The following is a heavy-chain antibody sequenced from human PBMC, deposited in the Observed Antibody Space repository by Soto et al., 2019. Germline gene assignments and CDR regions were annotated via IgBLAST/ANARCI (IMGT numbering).Heavy chain of an antibody. CDR2: TYPGDSDT. CDR3: AGGGVRGVITRTRDYYGMDV. D-gene: IGHD3-10*01. CDR1: GYSFTSYW. J-gene: IGHJ6*02. V-gene: IGHV5-51*01. Sequence: CKGSGYSFTSYWIGWVRQMPGKGLECMGITYPGDSDTRYSPSFQGQVTISADKSISTAYLQWSSLKASDTAMYYCAGGGVRGVITRTRDYYGMDVWGQGTTVTSP.